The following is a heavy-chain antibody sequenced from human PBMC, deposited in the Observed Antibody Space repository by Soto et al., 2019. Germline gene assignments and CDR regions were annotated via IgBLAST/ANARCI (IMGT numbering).Heavy chain of an antibody. CDR3: ARVGEIFGFRGWFDP. CDR1: GGSISSSNW. V-gene: IGHV4-4*02. D-gene: IGHD3-10*01. J-gene: IGHJ5*02. Sequence: QVQLQESGPGLVKPSGTLSLTCAVSGGSISSSNWWSWVRQPPGKGLERIGEIYHSGSTNYNPSLKIRVTISVDKSKNRFSLKLSSVTAADTAVYYCARVGEIFGFRGWFDPWGQGTLVTVSS. CDR2: IYHSGST.